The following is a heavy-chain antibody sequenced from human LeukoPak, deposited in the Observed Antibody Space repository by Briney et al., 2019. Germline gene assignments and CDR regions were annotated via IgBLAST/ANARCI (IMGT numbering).Heavy chain of an antibody. V-gene: IGHV3-33*01. CDR3: ARELLGEGPDAFDV. J-gene: IGHJ3*01. CDR2: IWHDGATK. D-gene: IGHD3-16*01. Sequence: PGGSLRISCKTSGFIFSNYAMHWVRQAPGKGLDWVAMIWHDGATKFYADSVKGRFTISRDNSKDTLYLQMDSLRAEDTAVFYCARELLGEGPDAFDVWGQGTIVTVSS. CDR1: GFIFSNYA.